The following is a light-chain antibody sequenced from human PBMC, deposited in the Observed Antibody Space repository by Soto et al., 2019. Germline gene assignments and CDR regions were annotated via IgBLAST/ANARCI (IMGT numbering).Light chain of an antibody. J-gene: IGKJ4*01. Sequence: ITLTQSPGTLSLSPGERATLSCRASQSVTNSLAWFQQKPGQAPRLLIYDASKRPSGVPARFSGSGSGTDFTLTNSSLEPEDFAVYYCHQRGAWPLTFGGGTTVEI. CDR2: DAS. CDR3: HQRGAWPLT. CDR1: QSVTNS. V-gene: IGKV3-11*01.